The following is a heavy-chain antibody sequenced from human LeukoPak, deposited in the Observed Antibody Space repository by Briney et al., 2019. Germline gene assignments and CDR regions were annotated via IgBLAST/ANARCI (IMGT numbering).Heavy chain of an antibody. CDR2: ISPSGGST. J-gene: IGHJ4*02. Sequence: GGSLTLACAASGSTFSSYAMNWLRQAPGRGLEWVSAISPSGGSTYYADSVKGRFTISRDNTQLYLQMTSLRAEDTAVYYCAKGGGGNFPFDYWGQGTLVTVSS. CDR1: GSTFSSYA. D-gene: IGHD4-23*01. CDR3: AKGGGGNFPFDY. V-gene: IGHV3-23*01.